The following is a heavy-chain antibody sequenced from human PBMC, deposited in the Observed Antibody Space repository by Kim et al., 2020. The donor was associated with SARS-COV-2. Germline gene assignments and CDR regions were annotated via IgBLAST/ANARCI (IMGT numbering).Heavy chain of an antibody. J-gene: IGHJ6*02. Sequence: SETLSLTCTVSGGSISSYYWSWIRQPPGKGLEWIGYIYYSGSTNYNPSLKSRVTISVDTSKNQFSLKLSSVTAADTAVYYCASSGGYGDILTGRNYYYGMDVWGQGTTVTVSS. CDR1: GGSISSYY. CDR3: ASSGGYGDILTGRNYYYGMDV. D-gene: IGHD3-9*01. V-gene: IGHV4-59*13. CDR2: IYYSGST.